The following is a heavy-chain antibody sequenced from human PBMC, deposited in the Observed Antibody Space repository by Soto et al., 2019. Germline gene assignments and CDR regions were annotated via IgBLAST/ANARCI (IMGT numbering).Heavy chain of an antibody. V-gene: IGHV1-69*04. D-gene: IGHD2-2*01. J-gene: IGHJ5*02. CDR1: GGTFSSYS. CDR3: ARGGAVVVPGAVDRHNWFDP. Sequence: GASLKVSCKASGGTFSSYSFSWVRQAPGQGLEWMGRVIPILDMANYAQKFQGRVTITADKSTSTVYMEMSSLRSEDTAVYFCARGGAVVVPGAVDRHNWFDPWGQGSLVTVSS. CDR2: VIPILDMA.